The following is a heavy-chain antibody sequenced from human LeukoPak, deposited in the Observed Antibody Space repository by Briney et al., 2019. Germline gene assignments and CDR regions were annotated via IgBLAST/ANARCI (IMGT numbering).Heavy chain of an antibody. CDR1: GFRFRSYW. CDR2: IKQDGSEK. Sequence: GGSLRLSCAASGFRFRSYWMSWVRQAPGKGLEWVTNIKQDGSEKYYVDSVKDRFTISRDNAKNSLYLQMNSLRAEDTAVYYCAAYGIAVSALDYWGQGTLVTVSS. V-gene: IGHV3-7*05. D-gene: IGHD6-19*01. CDR3: AAYGIAVSALDY. J-gene: IGHJ4*02.